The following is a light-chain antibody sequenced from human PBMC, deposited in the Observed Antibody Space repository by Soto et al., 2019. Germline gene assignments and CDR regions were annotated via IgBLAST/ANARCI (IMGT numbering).Light chain of an antibody. CDR2: GAS. CDR1: QSVRSNY. Sequence: EIVLTQSPGTLSLSPGEGATLSCRASQSVRSNYLAWYQQKPGQAPRLLIYGASSRATGIPDRFSGSGSGTDFTLTISRLEPEDIAVYYCQHYGGSPLYTFGQGTKLEIK. J-gene: IGKJ2*01. V-gene: IGKV3-20*01. CDR3: QHYGGSPLYT.